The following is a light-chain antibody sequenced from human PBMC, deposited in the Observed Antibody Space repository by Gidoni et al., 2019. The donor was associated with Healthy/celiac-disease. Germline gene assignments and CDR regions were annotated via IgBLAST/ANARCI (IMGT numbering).Light chain of an antibody. Sequence: SYVLTQPPSVSVAPGQTARSTCGGNNIGRKSVHWYQQKPGQAPVLVVYDDSDRPSGNPERFSGSNSGNTATLTISRVEDGDEADYYCQVWDSSSDHWVFGGGTKLTVL. V-gene: IGLV3-21*02. J-gene: IGLJ3*02. CDR3: QVWDSSSDHWV. CDR2: DDS. CDR1: NIGRKS.